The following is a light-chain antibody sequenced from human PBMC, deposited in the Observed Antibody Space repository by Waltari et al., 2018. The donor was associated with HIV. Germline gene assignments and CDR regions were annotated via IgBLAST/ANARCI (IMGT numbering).Light chain of an antibody. V-gene: IGLV4-69*01. CDR2: LNSDGSH. J-gene: IGLJ3*02. Sequence: QLVLTQSPSASAPLGASVKLTCTLSGGHSSYAIAWHQQQPEKGPRYLMKLNSDGSHKKGDGIPDRFSGSSAGAERYLTISGRESEDEADYYCQTWGTGIKWVFGGGTKLTVL. CDR1: GGHSSYA. CDR3: QTWGTGIKWV.